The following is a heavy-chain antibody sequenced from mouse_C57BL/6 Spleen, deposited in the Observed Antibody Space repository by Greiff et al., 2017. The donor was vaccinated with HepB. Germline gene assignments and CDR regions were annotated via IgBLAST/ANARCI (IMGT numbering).Heavy chain of an antibody. V-gene: IGHV5-4*01. Sequence: DVKLVESGGGLVKPGGSLKLSCAASGFTFSSYAMSWVRQTPEKRLEWVATISDGGSYTYYPDNVKGRFTISRDNAKNNLYLQMSHLKSEDTAMYYCARDLGYDGYLAWFAYWGQGTLVTVSA. CDR1: GFTFSSYA. J-gene: IGHJ3*01. CDR2: ISDGGSYT. D-gene: IGHD2-3*01. CDR3: ARDLGYDGYLAWFAY.